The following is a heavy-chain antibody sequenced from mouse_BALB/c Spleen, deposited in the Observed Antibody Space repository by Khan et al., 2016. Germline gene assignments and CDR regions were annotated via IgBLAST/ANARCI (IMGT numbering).Heavy chain of an antibody. Sequence: EVKLLESGGGLVQPGGSLKLSCAASGFDFSRYWMSWVRQAPGQGLEWIGEINPDSSTINYTPSLKDKFIISRDNAKNTLYLQMSKVRSEDTALYYCARQNYYGYGDYWGQGTTLTVSS. CDR3: ARQNYYGYGDY. D-gene: IGHD1-2*01. CDR2: INPDSSTI. V-gene: IGHV4-1*02. J-gene: IGHJ2*01. CDR1: GFDFSRYW.